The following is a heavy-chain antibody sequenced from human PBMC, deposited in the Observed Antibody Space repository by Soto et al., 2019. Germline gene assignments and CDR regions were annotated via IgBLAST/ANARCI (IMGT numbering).Heavy chain of an antibody. CDR1: GGTFSSYS. CDR3: ASLYCTNGVCFELPGYYYGMDV. D-gene: IGHD2-8*01. CDR2: IIPIFGTA. V-gene: IGHV1-69*13. J-gene: IGHJ6*02. Sequence: GASVKVSCKASGGTFSSYSISWVLQAPGQGLEWMGGIIPIFGTANYAQRFQGRVTITADESTSTAYMELSSLRSEDTAVYYCASLYCTNGVCFELPGYYYGMDVWGQGTTVTVSS.